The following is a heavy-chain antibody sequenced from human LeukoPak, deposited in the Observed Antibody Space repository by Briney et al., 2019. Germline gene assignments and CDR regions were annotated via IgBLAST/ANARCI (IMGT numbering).Heavy chain of an antibody. J-gene: IGHJ4*02. CDR3: ARDPIGYSYIDY. Sequence: GGSLRLSCTASGFIFRNYYMSWIRQAPGKGLEWVSYISSNGNTIYYADSVKGRFTISRDNAKNTLYLQMNSLRAEDTALYYCARDPIGYSYIDYWGQGTLVTVSS. D-gene: IGHD5-18*01. CDR2: ISSNGNTI. CDR1: GFIFRNYY. V-gene: IGHV3-11*04.